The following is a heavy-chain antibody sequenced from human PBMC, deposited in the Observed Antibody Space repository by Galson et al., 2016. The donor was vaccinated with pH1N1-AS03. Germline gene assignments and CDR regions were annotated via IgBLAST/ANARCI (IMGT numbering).Heavy chain of an antibody. V-gene: IGHV2-70*04. CDR1: GFSLSTGGMR. CDR3: ARTLNYNTGLDV. Sequence: ALVKPPQTLTLTCTVSGFSLSTGGMRVSWIRQPPGKALEWLGRIDWDDGTFYSTSLKTRLTISQDTSKNQVVLTMTNMDPVDTGTYYCARTLNYNTGLDVWGPGATVTVSS. CDR2: IDWDDGT. J-gene: IGHJ6*02. D-gene: IGHD5-24*01.